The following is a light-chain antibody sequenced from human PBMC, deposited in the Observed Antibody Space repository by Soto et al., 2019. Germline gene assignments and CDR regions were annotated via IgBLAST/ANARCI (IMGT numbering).Light chain of an antibody. CDR1: QSVASH. J-gene: IGKJ5*01. Sequence: EIVMTQSPATLSVSPVESATLSCRASQSVASHLAWYQQKPGQAPRLLIFGASVRATGIPARFSGSGSGTEFVLTIDSLQSEDFAVYYCHQYNDWPSITFGQGTRLEI. CDR2: GAS. V-gene: IGKV3-15*01. CDR3: HQYNDWPSIT.